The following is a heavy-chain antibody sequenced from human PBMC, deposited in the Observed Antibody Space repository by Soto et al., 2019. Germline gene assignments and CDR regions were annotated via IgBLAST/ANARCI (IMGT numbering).Heavy chain of an antibody. CDR2: IYYSGST. D-gene: IGHD2-21*02. J-gene: IGHJ6*02. Sequence: QVQLQESGPGLVKPSQTLSLTCTVSGGSISSGGYYWSWIRQHPGKGLEWIGYIYYSGSTYYNPSLQSRVTISVDTSKYQFSLKLSSVTAADTAVYYCARVCGGDCHYGMDVWGQGTTVTVSS. CDR3: ARVCGGDCHYGMDV. V-gene: IGHV4-31*03. CDR1: GGSISSGGYY.